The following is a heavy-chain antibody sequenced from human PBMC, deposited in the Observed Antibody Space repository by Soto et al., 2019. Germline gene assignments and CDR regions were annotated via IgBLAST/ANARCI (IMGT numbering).Heavy chain of an antibody. CDR1: GGTFSSYA. CDR2: IIPIFGTA. Sequence: SVKVSCKASGGTFSSYAISWVRQAPGQGLEWMGGIIPIFGTANYAQKFQGRVTITADESTSTAYMELSSLRSEDTAVYYCARIDAAGWWFDPWGQGTLVTVSS. V-gene: IGHV1-69*13. CDR3: ARIDAAGWWFDP. D-gene: IGHD2-15*01. J-gene: IGHJ5*02.